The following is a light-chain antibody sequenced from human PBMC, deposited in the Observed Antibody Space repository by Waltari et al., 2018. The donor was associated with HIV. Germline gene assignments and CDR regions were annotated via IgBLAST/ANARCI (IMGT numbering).Light chain of an antibody. CDR2: WAS. CDR3: QQFSLSPPLT. CDR1: QNLFKGSNNKNR. Sequence: DIVMTQSPDSLAMSLGERATINCRSSQNLFKGSNNKNRLAWYQQKPGQPPKLLISWASTRESGVADRFSGSGSGTDFTLTINSLQAEDVAVYYCQQFSLSPPLTFGGGTKVEI. J-gene: IGKJ4*01. V-gene: IGKV4-1*01.